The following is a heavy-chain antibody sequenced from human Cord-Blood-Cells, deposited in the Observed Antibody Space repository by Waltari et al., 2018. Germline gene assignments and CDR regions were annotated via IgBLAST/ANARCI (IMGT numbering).Heavy chain of an antibody. J-gene: IGHJ4*02. CDR2: INHSGST. CDR1: GGSFSGYY. Sequence: QVQLQQWGAGLLKPSETLSLTCAVYGGSFSGYYWSWIRQPPGKGLEWIGEINHSGSTNNNPALKSRVTISVDTAKNQFSLKLSSVTAADTAVYYCARGHSSSWYAYWGQGTLVTVSS. D-gene: IGHD6-13*01. CDR3: ARGHSSSWYAY. V-gene: IGHV4-34*01.